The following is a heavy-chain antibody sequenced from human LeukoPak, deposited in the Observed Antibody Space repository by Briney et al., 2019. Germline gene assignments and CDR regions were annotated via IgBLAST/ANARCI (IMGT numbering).Heavy chain of an antibody. CDR3: ARGYYDFWSGYFDY. D-gene: IGHD3-3*01. V-gene: IGHV4-59*01. Sequence: SETLPLTCTVSGGSISSYYWSWIRQPPGKGLEWIGYIYYSGSTNYNPSLKSRVTISVDTSKNQFSLKLSSVTAADTAVYYCARGYYDFWSGYFDYWGQGTLVTVSS. CDR2: IYYSGST. J-gene: IGHJ4*02. CDR1: GGSISSYY.